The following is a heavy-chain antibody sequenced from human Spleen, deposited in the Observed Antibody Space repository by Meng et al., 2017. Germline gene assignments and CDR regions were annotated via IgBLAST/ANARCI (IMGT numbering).Heavy chain of an antibody. V-gene: IGHV4-4*07. CDR3: AGWYSKNFQY. CDR1: DDSISSHY. Sequence: QVQLQESGPGLVKTSETLSLTCTVSDDSISSHYWSWIRQSAGKGLEWIGRIYGSGITNYNPSLKSRVTMSVDTSKNQLSLKLNSVTAADTAVYYCAGWYSKNFQYWGQGTLVTVSS. J-gene: IGHJ1*01. D-gene: IGHD6-13*01. CDR2: IYGSGIT.